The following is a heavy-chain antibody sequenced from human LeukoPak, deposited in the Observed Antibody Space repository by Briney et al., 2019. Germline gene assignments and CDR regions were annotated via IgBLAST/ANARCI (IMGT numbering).Heavy chain of an antibody. D-gene: IGHD2-2*01. CDR1: GGTFSSYA. Sequence: GASVKVSCKASGGTFSSYAISWVRQAPGQGLEWMGGIIPIFGTANYAQKFQGRVTITADESTSTAYMELSSLRSEDTAVYYCARAGWTVVVPAAYYDAFDIWGQGTVVTVSS. CDR2: IIPIFGTA. V-gene: IGHV1-69*01. J-gene: IGHJ3*02. CDR3: ARAGWTVVVPAAYYDAFDI.